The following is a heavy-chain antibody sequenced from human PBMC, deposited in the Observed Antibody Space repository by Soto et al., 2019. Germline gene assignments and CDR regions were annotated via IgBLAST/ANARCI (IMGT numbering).Heavy chain of an antibody. Sequence: GGSLRLSCAASGFTFSNAWMSWVRQAPGKGLEWVGRIKSKTDGGTTDYAAPVKGRFTISSDDSKNTLYLQMNSLKTEDTAVYYCTTDPAPGFIVVVPAAINDYRGQGTLVTVSS. D-gene: IGHD2-2*02. CDR1: GFTFSNAW. CDR3: TTDPAPGFIVVVPAAINDY. J-gene: IGHJ4*02. CDR2: IKSKTDGGTT. V-gene: IGHV3-15*01.